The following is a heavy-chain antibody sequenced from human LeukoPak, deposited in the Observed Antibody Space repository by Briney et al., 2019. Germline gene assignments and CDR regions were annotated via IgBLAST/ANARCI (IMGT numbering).Heavy chain of an antibody. V-gene: IGHV4-61*02. CDR2: IYTSGST. Sequence: SETLSLTCTVSGGSISSGSYYWSWIRQPAGKGLEWIGRIYTSGSTNYNPSLKSRVTISVDTSKNQFSLKLSSVTAADTAVYYCARRQTGGLLWFGEPENWGQGTLVTVSS. CDR1: GGSISSGSYY. J-gene: IGHJ4*02. CDR3: ARRQTGGLLWFGEPEN. D-gene: IGHD3-10*01.